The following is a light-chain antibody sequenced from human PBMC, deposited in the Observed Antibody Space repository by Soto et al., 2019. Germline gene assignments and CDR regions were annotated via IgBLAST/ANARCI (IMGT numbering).Light chain of an antibody. CDR1: QSISGH. J-gene: IGKJ5*01. Sequence: IQMTQSPSSLSASVGDTVTITCRASQSISGHLNWYQQKPGKAPQSLIVAASSLQIGVPSRFSGSGSGTDFTLNISSLQPEDFATYYCQQTYSPLITFGQGTRLE. CDR2: AAS. V-gene: IGKV1-39*01. CDR3: QQTYSPLIT.